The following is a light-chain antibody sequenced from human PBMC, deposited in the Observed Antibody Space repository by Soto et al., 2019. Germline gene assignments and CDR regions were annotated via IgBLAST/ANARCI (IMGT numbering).Light chain of an antibody. V-gene: IGLV2-14*03. J-gene: IGLJ1*01. Sequence: QSVLTQPASVSGSPGQSITISCTGTSSDVGGYNYVSWYQHHPGKAPKLMIYDVSNRPSGVSNRLSGSKSGNTASLTISGLQPEDEADYYCSSYTTSNTRQIVFGTGTKVTVL. CDR1: SSDVGGYNY. CDR2: DVS. CDR3: SSYTTSNTRQIV.